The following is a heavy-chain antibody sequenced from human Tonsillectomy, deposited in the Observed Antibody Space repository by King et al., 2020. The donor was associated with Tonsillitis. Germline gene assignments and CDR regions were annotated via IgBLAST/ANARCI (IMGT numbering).Heavy chain of an antibody. CDR2: MNPNSGNT. Sequence: VQLVESGAEVKKPGASVRLSCKASGYTFTSYDINWVRQATGQGLEWMGWMNPNSGNTGYTQKFQGRVTMTRNTSISTAYMELSSLRSEDTAVFYCARGRGIPNWGDDYWGQGTLVTVSS. CDR3: ARGRGIPNWGDDY. J-gene: IGHJ4*01. V-gene: IGHV1-8*01. CDR1: GYTFTSYD. D-gene: IGHD7-27*01.